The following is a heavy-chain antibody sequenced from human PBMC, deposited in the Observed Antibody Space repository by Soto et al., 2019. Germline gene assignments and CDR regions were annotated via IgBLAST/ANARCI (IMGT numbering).Heavy chain of an antibody. Sequence: EVQLLESGGGLVQPGGSLRLSCAASGFTFSSYAMSWVRQAPGKGLEWVSAISGSGGSTYYADSLKGRFTISRDNSKTTLSLQMNSLRAEDTAVYYCAKDLSPYYGSGMHFDDWGQGTLVTVSS. CDR1: GFTFSSYA. J-gene: IGHJ4*02. CDR3: AKDLSPYYGSGMHFDD. CDR2: ISGSGGST. D-gene: IGHD3-10*01. V-gene: IGHV3-23*01.